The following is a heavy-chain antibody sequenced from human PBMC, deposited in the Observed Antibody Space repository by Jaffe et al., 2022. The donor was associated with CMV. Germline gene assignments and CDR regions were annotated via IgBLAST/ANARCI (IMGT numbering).Heavy chain of an antibody. CDR1: GFNFNNYW. CDR3: VRDGEVVVPGAVYDAYDI. D-gene: IGHD2-21*02. CDR2: INQDGGAQ. V-gene: IGHV3-7*03. Sequence: EVQLVESGGGLVQPEGSLRLSCAASGFNFNNYWMQWVRQSPGRGLEWVANINQDGGAQRYVDSVKGRFTISRDNTKKSLYLQMNSLRAEDTAVYYCVRDGEVVVPGAVYDAYDIWGQGTVVTVSS. J-gene: IGHJ3*02.